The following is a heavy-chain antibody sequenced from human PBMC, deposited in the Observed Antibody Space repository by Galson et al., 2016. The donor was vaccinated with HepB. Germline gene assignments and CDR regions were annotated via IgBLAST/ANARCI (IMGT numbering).Heavy chain of an antibody. CDR1: AVSISTYY. Sequence: TLSLTCSVSAVSISTYYWVWIRQPPGKGLEWIGYIHHSENSRTANYNPSLESRVTISAETSMNQLSLNLRSVTAADTAVYYCVRMRWFILDKWFDPWGQGIVVTVSS. V-gene: IGHV4-59*01. CDR2: IHHSENSRTA. CDR3: VRMRWFILDKWFDP. J-gene: IGHJ5*02. D-gene: IGHD2-15*01.